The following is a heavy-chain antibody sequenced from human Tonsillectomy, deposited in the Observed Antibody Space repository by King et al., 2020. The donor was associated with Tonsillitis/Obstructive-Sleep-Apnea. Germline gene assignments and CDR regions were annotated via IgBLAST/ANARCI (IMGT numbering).Heavy chain of an antibody. D-gene: IGHD3-3*01. J-gene: IGHJ4*02. CDR2: ISYDGSNK. CDR1: GFTFSSYA. V-gene: IGHV3-30*04. CDR3: ARAPVNEFWSGAGY. Sequence: VQLVESGGGVVQPGRSLRLSCAASGFTFSSYAMHWVRQAPGKGLEWVAVISYDGSNKYYADSVKGRFTISRDNSKKTLYLQMNSLTAEDTAVYYCARAPVNEFWSGAGYWGQGTLVTVSS.